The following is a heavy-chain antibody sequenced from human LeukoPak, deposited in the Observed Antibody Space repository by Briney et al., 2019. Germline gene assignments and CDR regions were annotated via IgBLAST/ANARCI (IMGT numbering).Heavy chain of an antibody. J-gene: IGHJ5*02. V-gene: IGHV4-34*01. CDR3: ARGPRRAWFDP. CDR1: GGSFSGYY. Sequence: PSETLSLTCAVYGGSFSGYYWSWIRQPPGKGLEWIGEIKHSGSTNYNPSLKSRVTISVDTSKNQFSLKLSSVTAADTAVYYCARGPRRAWFDPWGQGTLVTVSS. CDR2: IKHSGST.